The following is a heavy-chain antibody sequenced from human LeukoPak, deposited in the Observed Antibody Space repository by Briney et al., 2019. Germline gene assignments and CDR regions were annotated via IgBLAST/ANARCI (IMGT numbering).Heavy chain of an antibody. J-gene: IGHJ4*02. D-gene: IGHD2-21*02. CDR1: GVSMNGYY. CDR2: IYTTGST. CDR3: ARQPPNTASFDY. V-gene: IGHV4-59*08. Sequence: SETLSLTCNVSGVSMNGYYWSWIRQPPGKGLEWIGYIYTTGSTNYNPSLTSRLTISVDTSNNQVSLKLSSVTAADTAVYFCARQPPNTASFDYWGQGTLVTVSS.